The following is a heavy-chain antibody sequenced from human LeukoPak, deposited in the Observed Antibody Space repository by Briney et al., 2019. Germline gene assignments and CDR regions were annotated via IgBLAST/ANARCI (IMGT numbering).Heavy chain of an antibody. D-gene: IGHD3-16*02. Sequence: SETLSLTCTVSGGSVSSSSYYWGWIRQPPGKGLEWIGSIYYSGSTYYNPSLKSRITISVDTSKNQFSLKLSSVTAADTAVYYCARSPFWGSYRRTYYFDYWGQGTLVTVSS. CDR1: GGSVSSSSYY. V-gene: IGHV4-39*07. CDR2: IYYSGST. J-gene: IGHJ4*02. CDR3: ARSPFWGSYRRTYYFDY.